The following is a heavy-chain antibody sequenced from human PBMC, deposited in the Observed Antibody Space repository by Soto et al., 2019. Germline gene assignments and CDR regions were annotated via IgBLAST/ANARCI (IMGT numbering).Heavy chain of an antibody. Sequence: ASVKVSCKASGYTLTSYGISWVRQAPGQGLEWMGWISGHNGNTNYAQKLRGRVTMTTDTSTSTAYMDLRSLRSDDTAVYYCARGTTVTTTPSYYYMDVWAKGTTVTVSS. V-gene: IGHV1-18*01. CDR3: ARGTTVTTTPSYYYMDV. CDR1: GYTLTSYG. D-gene: IGHD4-4*01. J-gene: IGHJ6*03. CDR2: ISGHNGNT.